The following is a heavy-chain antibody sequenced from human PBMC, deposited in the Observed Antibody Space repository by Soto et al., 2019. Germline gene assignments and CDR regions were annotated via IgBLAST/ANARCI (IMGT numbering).Heavy chain of an antibody. D-gene: IGHD2-15*01. CDR2: IIPIFGTA. J-gene: IGHJ6*02. V-gene: IGHV1-69*13. CDR1: GGTFSSYA. Sequence: SVKASCKASGGTFSSYAIRWVRQAPGQGLEWMGGIIPIFGTANYAQKFQGRVTITADESTSTAYMELSSLRSEDTAVYYCARDPPGTYCSGGSCYSDYYYGMDVWGQGTTVTVS. CDR3: ARDPPGTYCSGGSCYSDYYYGMDV.